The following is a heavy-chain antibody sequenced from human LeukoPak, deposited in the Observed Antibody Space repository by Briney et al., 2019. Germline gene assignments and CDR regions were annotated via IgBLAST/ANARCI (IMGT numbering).Heavy chain of an antibody. CDR2: MNPNSGNT. D-gene: IGHD6-6*01. CDR3: ALEYSSSSWFDP. J-gene: IGHJ5*02. Sequence: ASVKVSCKASGYTFTSYDINWVRQATGQGLEWMGWMNPNSGNTGYAQKFQGRVTITRNTSIGTAYMELSSLRSEDTAVYYCALEYSSSSWFDPWGQGTLVTVSS. V-gene: IGHV1-8*03. CDR1: GYTFTSYD.